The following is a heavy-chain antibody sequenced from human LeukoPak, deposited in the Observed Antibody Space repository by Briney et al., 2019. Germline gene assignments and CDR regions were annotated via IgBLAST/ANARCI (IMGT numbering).Heavy chain of an antibody. J-gene: IGHJ4*02. V-gene: IGHV3-30*18. CDR1: GFTFSSYG. D-gene: IGHD3-10*01. Sequence: PGGSLRLSCAASGFTFSSYGMHWVPQAPGKGLEWVAVISYDGSNKYYADSVKGRFTISRGNSKNTLYLQMNSLRAEDTAVYYCAKGPMGRGFDYWGQGTLVTVSS. CDR2: ISYDGSNK. CDR3: AKGPMGRGFDY.